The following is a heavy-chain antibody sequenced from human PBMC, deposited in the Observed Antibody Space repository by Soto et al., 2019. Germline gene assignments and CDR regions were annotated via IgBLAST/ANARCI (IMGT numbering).Heavy chain of an antibody. CDR3: ARPGEVDYYGSGSYPRDYYYGMDV. D-gene: IGHD3-10*01. J-gene: IGHJ6*02. CDR1: GGSIISSSYY. CDR2: IYYSGST. V-gene: IGHV4-39*01. Sequence: SETLSLTCTFSGGSIISSSYYWGWIRQPPGKGLEWIGSIYYSGSTYYNPSLKSRVTISVDTSKNQFSLKLSSVTAADTAVYYCARPGEVDYYGSGSYPRDYYYGMDVWGQGTTVTVSS.